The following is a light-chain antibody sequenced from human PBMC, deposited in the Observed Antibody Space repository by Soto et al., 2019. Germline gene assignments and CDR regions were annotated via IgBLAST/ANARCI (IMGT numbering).Light chain of an antibody. J-gene: IGLJ3*02. V-gene: IGLV2-14*01. Sequence: QSALPQPASVSGSPGQSITISCTGTSSDVGGFNYVSWYQHYPGEAPKLLIYEVSNRPSGVSSRVSGSKSGNTASLTISGRQADDEGDYYCSSFTTSNTGVFGGGTKLTVL. CDR2: EVS. CDR1: SSDVGGFNY. CDR3: SSFTTSNTGV.